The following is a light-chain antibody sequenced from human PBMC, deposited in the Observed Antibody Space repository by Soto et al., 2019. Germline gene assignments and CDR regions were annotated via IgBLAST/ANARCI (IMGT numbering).Light chain of an antibody. CDR1: QSLLHSNGYNY. J-gene: IGKJ1*01. V-gene: IGKV2-28*01. CDR2: LGS. Sequence: DIVMTQSPLSLPVTPGEPASISCRSSQSLLHSNGYNYLDWYLQKPGQSPQLLIYLGSNRASGVPDRFSGSGSGTDFTLKISSVEAEDVGVYYCMQALQTLGTFGQGTKVEIK. CDR3: MQALQTLGT.